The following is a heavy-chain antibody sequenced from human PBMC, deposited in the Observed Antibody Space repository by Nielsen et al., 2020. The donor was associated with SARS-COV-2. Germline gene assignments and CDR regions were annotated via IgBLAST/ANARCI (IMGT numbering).Heavy chain of an antibody. CDR1: GFTFDDYA. D-gene: IGHD4-17*01. CDR2: ISWNSVSI. J-gene: IGHJ2*01. CDR3: AKVYGDYVGFFDV. V-gene: IGHV3-9*01. Sequence: ISCVGSGFTFDDYAMHWVRQAPGKGLEWVSGISWNSVSIDYADSVKGRFTISRDNAKSSLYLQMNSLRAEDTAFYYCAKVYGDYVGFFDVWGRGTLVTVSS.